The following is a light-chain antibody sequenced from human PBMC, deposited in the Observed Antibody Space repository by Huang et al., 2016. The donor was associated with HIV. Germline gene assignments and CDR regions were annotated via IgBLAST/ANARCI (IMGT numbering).Light chain of an antibody. V-gene: IGKV1-39*01. CDR1: QSLNNY. CDR3: QQTFSVPLT. J-gene: IGKJ4*01. Sequence: DLQMTQSPSSLSASVGDRVTITCRASQSLNNYLNWYQQKPGKAPNLLIYSASTLQSGVPPRFSGGVCGTVFTLTISNLQPEDYATYYCQQTFSVPLTFGGGTKVEIK. CDR2: SAS.